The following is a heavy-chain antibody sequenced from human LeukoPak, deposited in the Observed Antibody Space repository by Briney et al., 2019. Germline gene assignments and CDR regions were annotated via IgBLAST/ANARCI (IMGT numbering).Heavy chain of an antibody. CDR3: ASLCGGDCYSDDAFDI. Sequence: GPSVRVSFKASAYTFTSYGISWVRQSPGQGLEWMGWINPNSGGTNYAQKFQGRVTMTRDTSISTAYMELSRLRSDDTAVYYCASLCGGDCYSDDAFDIWGQGTMVTVSS. V-gene: IGHV1-2*02. J-gene: IGHJ3*02. D-gene: IGHD2-21*02. CDR1: AYTFTSYG. CDR2: INPNSGGT.